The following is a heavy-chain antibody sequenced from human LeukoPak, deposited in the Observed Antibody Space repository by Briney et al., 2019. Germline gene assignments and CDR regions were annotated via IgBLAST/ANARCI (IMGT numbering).Heavy chain of an antibody. D-gene: IGHD5-24*01. CDR2: IKQDGSKK. Sequence: GGSLRLSCVASGFPFSSYWMTWVRQAPGKGLEWVANIKQDGSKKSYVDSVKGRFTISRDNAKNSLYLQMNSLRAEDTAIYYCTRVGYIDEGIDYWGQGTLVIVSS. CDR3: TRVGYIDEGIDY. J-gene: IGHJ4*02. V-gene: IGHV3-7*04. CDR1: GFPFSSYW.